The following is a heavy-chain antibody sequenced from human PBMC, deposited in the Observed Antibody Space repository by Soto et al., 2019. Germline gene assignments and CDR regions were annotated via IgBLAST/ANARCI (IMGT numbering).Heavy chain of an antibody. CDR2: IYHSGST. J-gene: IGHJ6*02. V-gene: IGHV4-38-2*01. CDR3: ARGLGTHKYYYGMDV. Sequence: PSETLSLTCAVSGYSISSGYYWGWIRQPPGKGLEWIGSIYHSGSTYYNPSLKSRVTISVDTSKNQFSLKLSSVTAADTAVYYCARGLGTHKYYYGMDVWGQGTTVTVSS. D-gene: IGHD1-1*01. CDR1: GYSISSGYY.